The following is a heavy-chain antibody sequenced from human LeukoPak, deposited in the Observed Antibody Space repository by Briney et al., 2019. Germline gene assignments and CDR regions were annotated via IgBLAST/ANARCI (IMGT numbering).Heavy chain of an antibody. CDR1: GGSISSGSYY. Sequence: KPSETLSLTCTVSGGSISSGSYYWGWIRQPPGKGLEWIGSFYYRGSTYYNPSLKSRVTISLDTSKNQFSLRLSSVTAADTAVYYCARETKYCSGGSCYSDGLDIWGQGTMVTGSS. CDR3: ARETKYCSGGSCYSDGLDI. V-gene: IGHV4-39*07. CDR2: FYYRGST. D-gene: IGHD2-15*01. J-gene: IGHJ3*02.